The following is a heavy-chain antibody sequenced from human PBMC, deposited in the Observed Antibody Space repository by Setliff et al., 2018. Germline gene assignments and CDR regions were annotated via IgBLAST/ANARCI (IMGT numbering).Heavy chain of an antibody. CDR3: ASIDWGENFYNTDV. J-gene: IGHJ6*03. CDR2: ISSDGNIK. CDR1: GFTFNGYA. Sequence: GESLKISCAASGFTFNGYAMNWVRQVPGKGLEWVAVISSDGNIKFHADSVKGRFTISRDNAKNTLYLQMNSLRGEDTAVYFCASIDWGENFYNTDVWGKGTTVTVSS. V-gene: IGHV3-30-3*01. D-gene: IGHD7-27*01.